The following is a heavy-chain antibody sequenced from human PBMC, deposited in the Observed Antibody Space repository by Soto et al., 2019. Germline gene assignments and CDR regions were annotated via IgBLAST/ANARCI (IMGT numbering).Heavy chain of an antibody. V-gene: IGHV4-34*01. D-gene: IGHD2-15*01. Sequence: SDTLSLTFAVYGWSFSGYYWSWIRQPPGKGLEWIGEINHSGSTNYNPSLKSRVTISVDTSKNQFSLKLSSVTAADTAVYYCARRAAAGPWGQGTLVTVSS. CDR1: GWSFSGYY. CDR2: INHSGST. CDR3: ARRAAAGP. J-gene: IGHJ5*02.